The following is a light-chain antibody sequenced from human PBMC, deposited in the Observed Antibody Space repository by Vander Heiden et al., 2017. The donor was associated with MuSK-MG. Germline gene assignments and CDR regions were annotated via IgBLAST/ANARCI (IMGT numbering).Light chain of an antibody. CDR3: LQDSTSFWYT. V-gene: IGKV1-5*01. CDR2: DAS. J-gene: IGKJ2*01. CDR1: QSISIW. Sequence: DIQMTQSPSTLSASVGDRVTITCRASQSISIWLAWYQQKPGKAPNLLIYDASSLESGVPSRFSGSGSGTEFTLTISSRQSDDFATYYCLQDSTSFWYTFGQGTKLEIK.